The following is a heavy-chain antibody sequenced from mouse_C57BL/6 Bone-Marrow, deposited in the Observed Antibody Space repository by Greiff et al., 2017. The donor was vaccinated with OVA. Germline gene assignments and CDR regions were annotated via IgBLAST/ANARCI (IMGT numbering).Heavy chain of an antibody. Sequence: EVHLVESGGDLVKPGGSLKLSCAASGFTFSSYGMSWVRQTPDKRLEWVATISSGGSYTYYPDSVKGRFTISRDNAKNTLYLQMSSLKSEDTAMYYCARQGYADAMDYWGQGTSVTVSS. CDR3: ARQGYADAMDY. D-gene: IGHD2-14*01. CDR1: GFTFSSYG. CDR2: ISSGGSYT. J-gene: IGHJ4*01. V-gene: IGHV5-6*01.